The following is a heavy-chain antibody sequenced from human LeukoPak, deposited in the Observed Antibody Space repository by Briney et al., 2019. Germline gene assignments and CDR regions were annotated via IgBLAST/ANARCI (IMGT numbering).Heavy chain of an antibody. CDR1: GYTFTGYY. CDR3: ARSLEYSSSSGPLDY. Sequence: ASVRVSCKASGYTFTGYYMHWVRQAPGQGLEWMGWINPNSGGTNYAQKFQGRVTMTRDTSISTAYMELSRLRSDDTAVYYCARSLEYSSSSGPLDYWGQGTLVTVSS. D-gene: IGHD6-6*01. J-gene: IGHJ4*02. V-gene: IGHV1-2*02. CDR2: INPNSGGT.